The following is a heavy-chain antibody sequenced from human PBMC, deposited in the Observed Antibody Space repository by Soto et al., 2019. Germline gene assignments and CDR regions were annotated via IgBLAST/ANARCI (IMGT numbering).Heavy chain of an antibody. Sequence: QVQLVQSGAEVKKPGASVKVSCKASGYTITSYGISWVRQAPGQGLEWMGWISAYNGNTNYAQKLQGRVTMTTDTSTSTAYMELRSLRSDDTAVYYCARADYYGSGSYYYYYYYMDVWGKGTTVTVSS. CDR3: ARADYYGSGSYYYYYYYMDV. J-gene: IGHJ6*03. V-gene: IGHV1-18*01. CDR1: GYTITSYG. D-gene: IGHD3-10*01. CDR2: ISAYNGNT.